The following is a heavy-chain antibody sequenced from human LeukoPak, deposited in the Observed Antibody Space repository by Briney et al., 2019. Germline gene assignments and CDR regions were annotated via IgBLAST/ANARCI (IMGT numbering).Heavy chain of an antibody. CDR2: IYSGGST. CDR3: ARDVGGIAARPGARLFDY. J-gene: IGHJ4*02. D-gene: IGHD6-6*01. V-gene: IGHV3-53*01. Sequence: GGSLRLSCAASGFTVSSNYMSWVRQAPGKGLEWVSVIYSGGSTYYADSVKGRFTISRDNSKNTLYLQMNSLRAEDTAVYYCARDVGGIAARPGARLFDYWGQGTLVTVSS. CDR1: GFTVSSNY.